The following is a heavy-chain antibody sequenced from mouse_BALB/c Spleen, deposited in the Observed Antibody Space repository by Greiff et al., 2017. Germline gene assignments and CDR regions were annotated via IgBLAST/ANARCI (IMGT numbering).Heavy chain of an antibody. CDR2: ISDGGSYT. D-gene: IGHD2-12*01. J-gene: IGHJ4*01. Sequence: EVKLMESGGGLVKPGGSLKLSCAASGFTFSDYYMYWVRQTPEKRLEWVATISDGGSYTYYPDSVKGRFTISRDNAKNNLYLQMSSLKSEDTAMYYCARDYDSYYYAMDYWGQGTSVTVSS. CDR3: ARDYDSYYYAMDY. CDR1: GFTFSDYY. V-gene: IGHV5-4*02.